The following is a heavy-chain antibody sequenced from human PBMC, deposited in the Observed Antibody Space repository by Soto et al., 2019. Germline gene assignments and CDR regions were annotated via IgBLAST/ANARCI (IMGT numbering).Heavy chain of an antibody. CDR1: GFSLSTSGMR. J-gene: IGHJ6*02. CDR3: ARINSYYYGMDV. V-gene: IGHV2-70*04. Sequence: GSGPTLVNPTHTLTLTCTFSGFSLSTSGMRVSWIRQPPGKALEWLARIDWDDDKFYSTSLKTRLTISKDTSKNQVVLTMTNMDPVDTATYYCARINSYYYGMDVWGQGTTVTVSS. D-gene: IGHD4-4*01. CDR2: IDWDDDK.